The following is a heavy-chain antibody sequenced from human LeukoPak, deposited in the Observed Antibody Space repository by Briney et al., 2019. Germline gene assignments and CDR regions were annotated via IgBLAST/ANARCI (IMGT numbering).Heavy chain of an antibody. CDR3: AKAFPRRGYKRGGDLDLIDY. J-gene: IGHJ4*02. Sequence: PGGSLRLSCAASGFTFDDYAMHWVRQAPGKGLEWVSLISWDGGSTYYADSVKGRFTISRDNSKNSLYLQMNSLRTEDTALYYCAKAFPRRGYKRGGDLDLIDYWGQGTLVTVSS. CDR1: GFTFDDYA. V-gene: IGHV3-43*01. CDR2: ISWDGGST. D-gene: IGHD5-18*01.